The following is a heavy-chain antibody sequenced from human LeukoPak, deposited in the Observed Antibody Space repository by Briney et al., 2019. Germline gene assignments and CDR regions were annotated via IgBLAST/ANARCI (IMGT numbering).Heavy chain of an antibody. V-gene: IGHV4-4*07. Sequence: PSETLSLTCTASGGSISSYYWNWIRQPPEKGLEGIVRIYARGGTNYNPPLKSRVTMSVDTSKNQFSLKLSSVTAADTAVYYCAREDFDSSGYQNWFDPWGQGTLVTVSS. CDR3: AREDFDSSGYQNWFDP. CDR2: IYARGGT. CDR1: GGSISSYY. J-gene: IGHJ5*02. D-gene: IGHD3-22*01.